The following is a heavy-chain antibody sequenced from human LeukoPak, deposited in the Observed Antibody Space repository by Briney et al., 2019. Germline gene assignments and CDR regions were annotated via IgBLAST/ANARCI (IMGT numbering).Heavy chain of an antibody. CDR2: IDHSGNI. Sequence: PSETLSLTCAVYGGSFNNHYWSWIRQPPGLGLEWLGKIDHSGNINHNPSLKSRVTISVDRSKNQYSLKLTSVTAADTAMYYCATLVHYDFWSGYFRPSDASDVWSQGTVVTVSS. CDR1: GGSFNNHY. CDR3: ATLVHYDFWSGYFRPSDASDV. D-gene: IGHD3-3*01. V-gene: IGHV4-34*01. J-gene: IGHJ3*01.